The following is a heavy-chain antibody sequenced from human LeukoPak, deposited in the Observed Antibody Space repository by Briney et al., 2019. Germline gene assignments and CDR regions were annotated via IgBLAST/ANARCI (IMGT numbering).Heavy chain of an antibody. D-gene: IGHD3-10*01. Sequence: SETLSLTCTVSGGSISSYYWSWIRQPPGKGLEWVGYIYYSGSTNYNPSLKSRVTISVDTSKNQFSLKLSSVTAADTAVYYCARWSSYYYGSGSYFDYWGQGTLVTVSS. CDR2: IYYSGST. V-gene: IGHV4-59*01. CDR1: GGSISSYY. J-gene: IGHJ4*02. CDR3: ARWSSYYYGSGSYFDY.